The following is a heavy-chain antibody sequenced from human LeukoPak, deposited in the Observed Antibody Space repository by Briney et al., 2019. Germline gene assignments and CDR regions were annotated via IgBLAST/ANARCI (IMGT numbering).Heavy chain of an antibody. J-gene: IGHJ4*02. D-gene: IGHD6-19*01. CDR2: FDPEDGET. CDR1: GYTLTELS. Sequence: GASVKVSCKVSGYTLTELSMHWVRQAPGKGLEWMGGFDPEDGETIYAQKFQGRVTMTEDTSTDTAYMELSSLRSEDTAVYYCARVSGIAVAPPLDYWGQGTLVTVSS. V-gene: IGHV1-24*01. CDR3: ARVSGIAVAPPLDY.